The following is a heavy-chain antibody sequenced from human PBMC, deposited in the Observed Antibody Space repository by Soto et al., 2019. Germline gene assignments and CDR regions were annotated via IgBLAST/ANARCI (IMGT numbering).Heavy chain of an antibody. V-gene: IGHV3-23*01. CDR1: GFTFSSHA. CDR2: ISGSGGST. J-gene: IGHJ5*02. CDR3: AKSSLSVAAAGKGWFDH. D-gene: IGHD6-13*01. Sequence: EVQLLESGGGLVQPGGSLRLSCAASGFTFSSHAMSWVRQAPGKGLEWVSAISGSGGSTYYADSVKGRFTISRDNSKNTLYLQMNSLRAEDTAVYYCAKSSLSVAAAGKGWFDHWGQGTLVTVSS.